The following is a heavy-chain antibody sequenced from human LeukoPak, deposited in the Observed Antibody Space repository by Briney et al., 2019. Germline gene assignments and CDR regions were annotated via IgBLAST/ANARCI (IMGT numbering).Heavy chain of an antibody. J-gene: IGHJ4*02. V-gene: IGHV4-39*01. CDR3: ARNASDSGTTYFDY. CDR2: IYYSGST. D-gene: IGHD1-26*01. CDR1: GGSISRSNYY. Sequence: SETLSLTCSASGGSISRSNYYWAWIRQPPGKELGWIGSIYYSGSTSYNPSLKSRVTISVDTSKNQFSLKLGSVTAADTAVYYCARNASDSGTTYFDYWGQGTLVTVSS.